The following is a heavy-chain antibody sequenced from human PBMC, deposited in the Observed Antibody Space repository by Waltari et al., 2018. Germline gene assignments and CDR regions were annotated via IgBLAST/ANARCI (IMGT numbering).Heavy chain of an antibody. CDR3: AKGDWLDD. J-gene: IGHJ4*02. V-gene: IGHV3-23*01. CDR2: ISDSGDST. D-gene: IGHD2-21*01. CDR1: GLTFSRYA. Sequence: QLLESGGRLVQPGGSLRLSCVASGLTFSRYAMSWARQAPGKGLEWLSVISDSGDSTIYTDSVKGRFTNYRDNSKNLVYLQMNSLRVEDTAVYYCAKGDWLDDWGQGTLVTVSP.